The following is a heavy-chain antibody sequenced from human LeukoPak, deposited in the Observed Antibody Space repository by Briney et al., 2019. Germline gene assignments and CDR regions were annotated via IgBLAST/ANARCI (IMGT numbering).Heavy chain of an antibody. V-gene: IGHV3-23*01. CDR1: GFTFSSYA. CDR2: ISGGKDST. CDR3: ATKRGQGTQLNYNWFDP. J-gene: IGHJ5*02. D-gene: IGHD1-1*01. Sequence: PGGSLRLSCAASGFTFSSYAMYRVRQAPGKGLEWVSAISGGKDSTYYADSVKGRFTISRDNSRSTLYLQMNSLRAEDTAIYYCATKRGQGTQLNYNWFDPWGQGTLVTVSS.